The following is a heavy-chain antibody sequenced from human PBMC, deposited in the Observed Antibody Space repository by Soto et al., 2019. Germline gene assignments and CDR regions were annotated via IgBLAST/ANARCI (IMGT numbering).Heavy chain of an antibody. J-gene: IGHJ4*02. V-gene: IGHV3-30*18. CDR1: GFTFSSYG. CDR3: AKDYNVLRYFDPFDY. Sequence: ESGGGVVQPGRSLRLSCAASGFTFSSYGMHWVRQAPGKGLEWVAVISYDGSNKYYADSVKGRFTISRDNSKNTLYLQMNSLRAEDTAVYYCAKDYNVLRYFDPFDYWGQGTLVTVSS. D-gene: IGHD3-9*01. CDR2: ISYDGSNK.